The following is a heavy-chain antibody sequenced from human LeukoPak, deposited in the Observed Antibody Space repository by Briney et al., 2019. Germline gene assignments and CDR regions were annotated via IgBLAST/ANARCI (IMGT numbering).Heavy chain of an antibody. J-gene: IGHJ4*02. CDR2: IYHSGST. D-gene: IGHD2-15*01. CDR3: WLQRMVAAYFDS. CDR1: GGSISNTYW. V-gene: IGHV4-4*02. Sequence: SETLSLTCVVSGGSISNTYWWTWVRQPPGKGLEWIGEIYHSGSTNYNPSLKSRLTISVDKSKNQFSLKLFSVTAADTAVYYCWLQRMVAAYFDSWGQGTLVTVSS.